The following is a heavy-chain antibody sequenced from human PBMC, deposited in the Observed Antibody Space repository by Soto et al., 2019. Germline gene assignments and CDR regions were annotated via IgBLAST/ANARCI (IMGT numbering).Heavy chain of an antibody. J-gene: IGHJ5*02. CDR3: ARAPLYSNTWQGLFDP. V-gene: IGHV1-3*01. Sequence: QVQLVQSGAEVKKPGASVKVSCKASGYTFTNYAIHWVRQAPGQRLECMGWINAGHGDTQYSQKFQGRVTITRDTSANTAYMELRSLRYEDTALYFCARAPLYSNTWQGLFDPWGQGTLVTVSS. CDR2: INAGHGDT. D-gene: IGHD5-12*01. CDR1: GYTFTNYA.